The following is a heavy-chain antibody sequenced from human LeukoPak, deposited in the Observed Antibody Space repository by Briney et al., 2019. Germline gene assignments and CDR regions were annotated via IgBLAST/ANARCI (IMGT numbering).Heavy chain of an antibody. Sequence: GGSLRLSCAASGFTFSSYGMHWVRQAPGKGLEWVAVISYDGSNKYYADSVKGRSTISRDNSKNTLYLQMNSLRAEDTAVYYCAKDLGYATTAWLSWGQGTLVTVSS. CDR3: AKDLGYATTAWLS. V-gene: IGHV3-30*18. CDR1: GFTFSSYG. J-gene: IGHJ5*02. CDR2: ISYDGSNK. D-gene: IGHD1-26*01.